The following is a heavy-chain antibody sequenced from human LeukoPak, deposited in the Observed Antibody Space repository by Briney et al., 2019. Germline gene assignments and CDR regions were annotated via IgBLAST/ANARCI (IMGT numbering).Heavy chain of an antibody. J-gene: IGHJ6*03. V-gene: IGHV4-39*07. CDR3: ARSGYSYGPRGGYYYYMDV. CDR1: GGAIDSSHYY. D-gene: IGHD5-18*01. CDR2: IYYSGST. Sequence: SETLSLTCTVSGGAIDSSHYYWGWIRQPPGKGLEWIGSIYYSGSTYYNPSLKSRVTISVDTSKNQFSLKLSSVTAADTAVYYCARSGYSYGPRGGYYYYMDVWGKGTTVTVSS.